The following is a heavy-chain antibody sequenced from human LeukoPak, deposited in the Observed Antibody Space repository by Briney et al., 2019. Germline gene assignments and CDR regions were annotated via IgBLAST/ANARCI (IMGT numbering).Heavy chain of an antibody. CDR3: ARDASPAWDAAAGTEGMDV. CDR1: GFTFADYA. CDR2: ISWNSASI. D-gene: IGHD6-13*01. Sequence: GGSLRLSCAASGFTFADYAMHWVRQVPGKGLEWVADISWNSASIGYADSVKGRVTISRDNAKNSLYLQMNSLRAEDTAVYYCARDASPAWDAAAGTEGMDVWGQGTTVTVSS. V-gene: IGHV3-9*01. J-gene: IGHJ6*02.